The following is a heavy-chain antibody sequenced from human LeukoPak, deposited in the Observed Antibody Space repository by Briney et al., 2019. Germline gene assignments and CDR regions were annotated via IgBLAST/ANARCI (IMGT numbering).Heavy chain of an antibody. CDR2: INHSGST. V-gene: IGHV4-34*01. Sequence: GSLRLSCAASGFTFSSYEMNWVRQAPGKGLEWIGEINHSGSTNYNPSLKSRVTISVDTSKNQFSLKLSSVTAADTAVYYCARYYYYGSGSYYPTFDYWGQGTLVTVSS. CDR1: GFTFSSYE. J-gene: IGHJ4*02. D-gene: IGHD3-10*01. CDR3: ARYYYYGSGSYYPTFDY.